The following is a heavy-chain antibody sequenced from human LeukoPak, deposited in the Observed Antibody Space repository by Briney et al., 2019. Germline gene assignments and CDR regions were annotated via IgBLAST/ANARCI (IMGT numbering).Heavy chain of an antibody. CDR3: ARDGTQGYSYSRWFDP. J-gene: IGHJ5*02. D-gene: IGHD5-18*01. CDR1: GGSISSYY. Sequence: SETLSLTCTVSGGSISSYYWSWIRQPPGKGLEWIGSIYYSGSTYYNPSLKSRVTISVDTSKNQFSLKLSSVTAADTAVYYCARDGTQGYSYSRWFDPWGQGTLVTVSS. V-gene: IGHV4-59*12. CDR2: IYYSGST.